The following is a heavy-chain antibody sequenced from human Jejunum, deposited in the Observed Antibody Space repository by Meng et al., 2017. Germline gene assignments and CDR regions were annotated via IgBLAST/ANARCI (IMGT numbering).Heavy chain of an antibody. Sequence: QVQLHESGPGLVRPSETLSLTCTVSGGSVSSGSYYWSWIRQPPGKGLEWIGYIYYGGTTNYNPSLKSRVTISADTSKNQFSLKLSSVTAADTAVYYCARGSRGYSYGWGQGTLVTVSS. CDR3: ARGSRGYSYG. CDR1: GGSVSSGSYY. V-gene: IGHV4-61*01. D-gene: IGHD5-18*01. CDR2: IYYGGTT. J-gene: IGHJ4*02.